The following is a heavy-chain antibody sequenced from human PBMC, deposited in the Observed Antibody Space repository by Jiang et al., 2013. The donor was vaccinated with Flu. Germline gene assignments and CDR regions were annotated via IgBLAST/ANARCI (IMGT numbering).Heavy chain of an antibody. Sequence: KPTQTLTLTCSFSGFSLSTSGLGVGWIRQPPGKAPEWLAIIFWNGNERYSPSLKSRLTITKDTSKNQVVLTMTNMDPVDTATYYCVDRQEDGSYFHNWGRGALVTVSS. CDR3: VDRQEDGSYFHN. J-gene: IGHJ4*02. CDR2: IFWNGNE. V-gene: IGHV2-5*01. D-gene: IGHD1-26*01. CDR1: GFSLSTSGLG.